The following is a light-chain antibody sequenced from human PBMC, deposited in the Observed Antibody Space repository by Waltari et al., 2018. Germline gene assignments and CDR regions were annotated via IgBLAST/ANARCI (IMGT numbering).Light chain of an antibody. J-gene: IGLJ2*01. CDR3: CSYATSNTLVV. CDR1: SSDIGSYNY. CDR2: EVT. V-gene: IGLV2-14*01. Sequence: QSALTQPASVSGSPGQSITIPCTGTSSDIGSYNYVSWYQHYPGKAPKLMIYEVTNRPSGVSNRFSGSKSGNTASLTISGLQAEDEADYYCCSYATSNTLVVFGGGTKLTVL.